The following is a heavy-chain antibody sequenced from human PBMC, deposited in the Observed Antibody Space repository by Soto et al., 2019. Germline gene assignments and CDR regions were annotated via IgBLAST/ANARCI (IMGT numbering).Heavy chain of an antibody. D-gene: IGHD1-26*01. V-gene: IGHV1-3*01. CDR1: GYTFTSYA. Sequence: SGAVVKKPGASVRISCRTSGYTFTSYAITWLRHAPGQRLEWMGRINGGNGDTKYSQKFQDRLSITRDTSATTVSLGLSSLTSEDTAIYYCARGPLSLYSADFRWGQGTLVTVSS. CDR3: ARGPLSLYSADFR. CDR2: INGGNGDT. J-gene: IGHJ4*02.